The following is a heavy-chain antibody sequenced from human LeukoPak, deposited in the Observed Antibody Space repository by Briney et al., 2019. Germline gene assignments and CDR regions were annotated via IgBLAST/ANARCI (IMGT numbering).Heavy chain of an antibody. Sequence: ASVKVSCKASGGTFSSYAISWGRQAPGQGLEWMGGIIPIFGTANYAQKFQGRVTITADESTSTAYMELSSLRSEDTAVYYCARVKYSYGFIWAFDIWGQGTMVTVSS. CDR3: ARVKYSYGFIWAFDI. CDR2: IIPIFGTA. D-gene: IGHD5-18*01. V-gene: IGHV1-69*13. CDR1: GGTFSSYA. J-gene: IGHJ3*02.